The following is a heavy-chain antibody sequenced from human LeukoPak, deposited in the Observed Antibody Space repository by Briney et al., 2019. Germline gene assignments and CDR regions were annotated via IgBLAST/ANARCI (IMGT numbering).Heavy chain of an antibody. Sequence: ASVKVSCTVSGYTLTELSMHWVRQAPGKGLEWMGGFDPEDGETIYAQKFQGRVTMTEDTSTDTAYMELSSLRSEDTAVYYCATAVSGWYYYGMDVWGQGTTVTVSS. J-gene: IGHJ6*02. CDR3: ATAVSGWYYYGMDV. CDR1: GYTLTELS. D-gene: IGHD6-19*01. V-gene: IGHV1-24*01. CDR2: FDPEDGET.